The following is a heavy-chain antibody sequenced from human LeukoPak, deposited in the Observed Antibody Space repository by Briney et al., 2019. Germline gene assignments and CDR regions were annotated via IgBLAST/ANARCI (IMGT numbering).Heavy chain of an antibody. CDR3: ARDYSGWYVFDY. J-gene: IGHJ4*02. D-gene: IGHD6-19*01. V-gene: IGHV3-23*01. Sequence: GGSLRLSCAASGFTFSSYAMNWVRQAPGKGLEWVSNISGSGGSTYYADSVKGRFTLSRDNSKNTLYLQMNSLRIEDTAVYYCARDYSGWYVFDYWGQGTLVAVSP. CDR2: ISGSGGST. CDR1: GFTFSSYA.